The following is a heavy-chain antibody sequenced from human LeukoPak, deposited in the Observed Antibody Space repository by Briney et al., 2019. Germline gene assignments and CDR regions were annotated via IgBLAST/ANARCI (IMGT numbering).Heavy chain of an antibody. D-gene: IGHD7-27*01. CDR3: ARLRALGLDAFDV. CDR2: TYYRSKWYY. Sequence: QTLSLTCAISGDSVSSNNAAWNWIRQSPSRGLEWLGRTYYRSKWYYEYALSVKSRITINPDTSKNQFSLQLNSVAPEDTAVYFCARLRALGLDAFDVWGQGAMVTVSS. J-gene: IGHJ3*01. V-gene: IGHV6-1*01. CDR1: GDSVSSNNAA.